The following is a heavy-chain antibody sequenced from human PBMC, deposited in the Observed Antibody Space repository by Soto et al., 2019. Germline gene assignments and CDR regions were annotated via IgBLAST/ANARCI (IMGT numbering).Heavy chain of an antibody. CDR1: GYTFTSYD. Sequence: QVQLVQSGAEVKKPGASVKVSCKASGYTFTSYDINWVRQATGQGLEWMGWMNPNSGNTGYAQKFQGRVTMTRNTSISTAYMELSSLRSYDTAVDYCARSGRSGYYYEGYFQHWGKGTLVTVSS. V-gene: IGHV1-8*01. CDR2: MNPNSGNT. J-gene: IGHJ1*01. D-gene: IGHD3-22*01. CDR3: ARSGRSGYYYEGYFQH.